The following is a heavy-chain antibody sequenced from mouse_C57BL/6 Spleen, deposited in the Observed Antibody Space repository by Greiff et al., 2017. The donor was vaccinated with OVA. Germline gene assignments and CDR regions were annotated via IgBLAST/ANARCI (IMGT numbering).Heavy chain of an antibody. J-gene: IGHJ3*01. Sequence: EVQLKESGAELVRPGASVKLSCTASFFHIKDDYMHWVKQRPEQGLEWIGWIDPENGDTEYASKFQGKATITADTYSNTAYLQLSSLTSEDTAVYYCTNYYGSRRFAYWGQGTLVTVSA. CDR1: FFHIKDDY. V-gene: IGHV14-4*01. CDR3: TNYYGSRRFAY. D-gene: IGHD1-1*01. CDR2: IDPENGDT.